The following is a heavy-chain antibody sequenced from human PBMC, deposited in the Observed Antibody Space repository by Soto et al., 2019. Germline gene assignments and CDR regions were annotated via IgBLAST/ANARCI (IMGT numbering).Heavy chain of an antibody. J-gene: IGHJ4*02. CDR2: ISSVSRYT. V-gene: IGHV3-11*06. CDR1: GFTFSDYY. D-gene: IGHD2-21*01. CDR3: ARDRARRDCHNYAPFDY. Sequence: GGSLRLSWAAPGFTFSDYYMNWIRQTPGKGREWVSYISSVSRYTNYTDSVRGRFTISIDNAKYSLYVQMNSLRAESTAVYYCARDRARRDCHNYAPFDYWGQGTLVTVSS.